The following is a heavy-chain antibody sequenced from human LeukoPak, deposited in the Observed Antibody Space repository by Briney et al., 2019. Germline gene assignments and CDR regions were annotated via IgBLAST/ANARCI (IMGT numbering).Heavy chain of an antibody. D-gene: IGHD6-19*01. V-gene: IGHV3-30*18. CDR2: ISYDGNNK. CDR3: AKDGGSSGWFFDY. Sequence: PGGSLRLSCAASGFTISSYGMHWVRQAPGKGLEWVAVISYDGNNKYYADSVKGRFTISRDNSKNTLYLQMNSLRTEDTAVYYCAKDGGSSGWFFDYWGQGTLVTVPS. CDR1: GFTISSYG. J-gene: IGHJ4*02.